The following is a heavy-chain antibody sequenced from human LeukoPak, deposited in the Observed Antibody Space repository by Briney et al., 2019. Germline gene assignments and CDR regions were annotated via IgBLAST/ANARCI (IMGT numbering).Heavy chain of an antibody. CDR1: GYTFTSYG. Sequence: GASVKVSCKASGYTFTSYGISWVRQAPGQGLEWMGWISAYNGNTNYAQKLQGRVTMTTDTSTSTAYMELRSLRSDDTAVYYCARVSVGVTTFGVVIISSVDVWGKGTTVTVSS. D-gene: IGHD3-3*01. J-gene: IGHJ6*04. CDR3: ARVSVGVTTFGVVIISSVDV. V-gene: IGHV1-18*01. CDR2: ISAYNGNT.